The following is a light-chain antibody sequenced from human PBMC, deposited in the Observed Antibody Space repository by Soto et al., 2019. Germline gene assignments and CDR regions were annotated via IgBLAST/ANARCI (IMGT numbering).Light chain of an antibody. J-gene: IGKJ1*01. CDR2: DAS. V-gene: IGKV1-5*01. CDR1: QGISNY. CDR3: QQYNSYSKT. Sequence: DIQMTQSPSSLSTSVGDRVTITCRTSQGISNYLAWYQQKPGKVHXLLIYDASSLESGVPSRFSGSGSGTEFTLTICSLQPDDFATYYCQQYNSYSKTFGQGTKV.